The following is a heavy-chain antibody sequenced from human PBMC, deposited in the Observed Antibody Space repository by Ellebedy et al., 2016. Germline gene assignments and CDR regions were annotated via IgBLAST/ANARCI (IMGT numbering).Heavy chain of an antibody. CDR3: ARGVVVAALYYYYYGMDV. D-gene: IGHD2-15*01. J-gene: IGHJ6*02. Sequence: GSLRLXXTVSGGSISSSSYYWGWIRQPPGKGLEWIGEINHSGRTNYNPSLKSRVTISVDTSKNQFSLKLSSVTAADTAVYYCARGVVVAALYYYYYGMDVWGQGTTVTVSS. CDR2: INHSGRT. V-gene: IGHV4-39*07. CDR1: GGSISSSSYY.